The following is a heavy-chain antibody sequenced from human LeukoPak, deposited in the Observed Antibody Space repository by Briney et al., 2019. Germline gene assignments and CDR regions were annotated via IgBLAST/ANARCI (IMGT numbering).Heavy chain of an antibody. CDR2: INHSGST. J-gene: IGHJ4*02. D-gene: IGHD3-22*01. V-gene: IGHV4-34*01. CDR3: ARDSIYYDSSGYPFPILDY. Sequence: PSETLSLTCAVYGGSFSGYYWSWIRQPPGKGLEWIGEINHSGSTNYNPSLKSRVTISVDTSKNQFSLKLSSVTAADTAVYYCARDSIYYDSSGYPFPILDYWGQGTLVTVSS. CDR1: GGSFSGYY.